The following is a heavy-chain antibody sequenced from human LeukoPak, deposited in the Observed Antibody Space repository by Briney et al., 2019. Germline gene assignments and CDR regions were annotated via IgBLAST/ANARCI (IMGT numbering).Heavy chain of an antibody. CDR1: GYRFSSYG. V-gene: IGHV1-69*04. D-gene: IGHD5-18*01. J-gene: IGHJ6*02. Sequence: EASVNVSCKASGYRFSSYGIIWVRQAPGQGLEWMGRIIPIFGIANYAQKFQGRVTITADKSTRTAYMELSSLRSEDTAVYYCARETWPKVVVDTATVTPGGMDVWGQGTTVTVSS. CDR3: ARETWPKVVVDTATVTPGGMDV. CDR2: IIPIFGIA.